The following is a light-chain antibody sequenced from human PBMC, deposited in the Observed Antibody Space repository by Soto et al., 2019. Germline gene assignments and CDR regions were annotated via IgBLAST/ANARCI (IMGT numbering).Light chain of an antibody. CDR3: QQRSNWPPIT. J-gene: IGKJ5*01. Sequence: EIVLTQSLATLSLSPGERATHTCRASQSVSSYLAWYQQKPGQAPRLLIYDASNRATGIPARFSGSGSGTDFTLTISSLDPEDFAIYYCQQRSNWPPITFGQGTRLEIK. V-gene: IGKV3-11*01. CDR2: DAS. CDR1: QSVSSY.